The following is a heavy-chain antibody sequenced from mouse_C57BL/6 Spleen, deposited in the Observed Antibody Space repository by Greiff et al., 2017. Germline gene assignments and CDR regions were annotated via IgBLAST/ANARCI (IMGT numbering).Heavy chain of an antibody. Sequence: EVKLVESGGGLVKPGGSLKLSCAASGFTFSSYTMPWVRQTPEKRLEWVAIISGGGGNTYYPDSVKGRSTITRDNAKNTLYLQMSSLRSEDTALYYCARSPCDCYGCGSFAYWGQGTLVTVSA. CDR1: GFTFSSYT. CDR3: ARSPCDCYGCGSFAY. V-gene: IGHV5-9*01. J-gene: IGHJ3*01. CDR2: ISGGGGNT. D-gene: IGHD1-1*01.